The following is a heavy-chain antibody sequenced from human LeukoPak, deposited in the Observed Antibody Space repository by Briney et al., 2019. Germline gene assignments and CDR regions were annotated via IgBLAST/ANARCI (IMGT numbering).Heavy chain of an antibody. D-gene: IGHD3-22*01. V-gene: IGHV3-53*01. CDR1: GFTVSSNY. CDR3: ARGFYFDSSGSLKLGY. J-gene: IGHJ4*02. Sequence: SGGSLRLSCAASGFTVSSNYMGWVRQAPEKGLEWVSVIYSGGTTYYADSVKGRFTISRDNSKNTLYLQMNSLRAEDTAVYYCARGFYFDSSGSLKLGYWGQGTLVTVSS. CDR2: IYSGGTT.